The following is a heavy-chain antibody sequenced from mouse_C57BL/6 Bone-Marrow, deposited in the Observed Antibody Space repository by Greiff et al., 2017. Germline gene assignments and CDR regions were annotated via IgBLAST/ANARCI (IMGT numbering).Heavy chain of an antibody. J-gene: IGHJ4*01. CDR3: ATYDYGSSSRAVDY. V-gene: IGHV1-74*01. D-gene: IGHD1-1*01. CDR2: IHPSDSAT. Sequence: QVQLQQSGAELVKPGASVKVSCKASGYTFTSYWMHWVKQRPGQGLEWIGRIHPSDSATNYNQKFKGKATLTVDKSSSTAYMQLSSLTSEDSAVYYCATYDYGSSSRAVDYWGQGTSVTVSA. CDR1: GYTFTSYW.